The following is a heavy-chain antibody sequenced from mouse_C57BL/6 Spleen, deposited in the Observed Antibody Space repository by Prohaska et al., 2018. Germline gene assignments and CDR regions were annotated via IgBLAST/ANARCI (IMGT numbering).Heavy chain of an antibody. J-gene: IGHJ2*01. CDR1: GYTFTSYW. D-gene: IGHD2-5*01. CDR3: ARRTSYYSNFDY. CDR2: IDPSDSYT. V-gene: IGHV1-50*01. Sequence: QVQLQQPWAELVKPGASVKLSCTASGYTFTSYWLQWVKQMPGQGLEWIGEIDPSDSYTKYYQKFKGKATLTVDTSASTAYMQLSSRTSEDAAVYYCARRTSYYSNFDYWGQGTTLTVSS.